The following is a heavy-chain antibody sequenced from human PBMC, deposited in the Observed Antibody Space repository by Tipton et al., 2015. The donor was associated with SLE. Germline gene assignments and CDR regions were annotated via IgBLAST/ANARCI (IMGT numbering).Heavy chain of an antibody. CDR1: GGSISSSSYY. D-gene: IGHD3-22*01. CDR3: AGDSSGSYYDRGGYYQLANRHFDL. Sequence: TLSLTCTVSGGSISSSSYYWGWIRQPPGKGLEWIGSIYYSGSTNYNPSLKSRVTISADTSKNLFSLELRSVTAADTAVYYCAGDSSGSYYDRGGYYQLANRHFDLWGRGILVSVSS. CDR2: IYYSGST. J-gene: IGHJ4*02. V-gene: IGHV4-39*07.